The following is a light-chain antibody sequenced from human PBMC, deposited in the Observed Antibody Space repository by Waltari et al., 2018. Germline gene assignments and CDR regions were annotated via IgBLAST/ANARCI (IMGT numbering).Light chain of an antibody. V-gene: IGKV3-20*01. CDR2: GAS. Sequence: SPGTLSLSPGEGATLSCRASQSVGRSLVWYQQRPGRAPRLLIYGASSRATGIPDRFTGSGSGTDFSLTISRLEPEDFAVYYCQMYVRLPVTFGQGTKVEI. J-gene: IGKJ1*01. CDR3: QMYVRLPVT. CDR1: QSVGRS.